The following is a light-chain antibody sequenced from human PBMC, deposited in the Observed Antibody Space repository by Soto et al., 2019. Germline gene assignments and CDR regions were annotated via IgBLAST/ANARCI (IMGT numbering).Light chain of an antibody. CDR1: QGIGDT. J-gene: IGKJ4*01. CDR2: DTS. V-gene: IGKV3-15*01. Sequence: EVVMRQSPATLSVSPGECAPIPCRASQGIGDTLAWYQHKPGQTPRILIYDTSTRATGVPTRFSGSRSGAECTLTINSLQSEDVAVYYCQPYNNWPLTLGGGTKVDIK. CDR3: QPYNNWPLT.